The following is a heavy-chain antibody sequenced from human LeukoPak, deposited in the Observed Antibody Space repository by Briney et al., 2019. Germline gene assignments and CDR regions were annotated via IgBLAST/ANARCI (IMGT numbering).Heavy chain of an antibody. D-gene: IGHD5-24*01. CDR3: ARHPTGGYNWNYFDY. V-gene: IGHV5-51*01. J-gene: IGHJ4*02. CDR2: IYPGDSDT. CDR1: GYGFNNYW. Sequence: GESLKISCKGFGYGFNNYWIGWVRQMPGKGLEWMGIIYPGDSDTRYSPSFQGQVTISADKSISTAYLQWSSLKASDTAMYYCARHPTGGYNWNYFDYWGQGTLVTVSS.